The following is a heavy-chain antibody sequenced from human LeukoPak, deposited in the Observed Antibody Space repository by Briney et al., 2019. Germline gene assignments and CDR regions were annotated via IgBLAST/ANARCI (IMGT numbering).Heavy chain of an antibody. CDR3: ARASWISTADAVC. CDR2: ISYDGSNK. CDR1: GFTFSSYA. J-gene: IGHJ4*02. Sequence: GGSLRLSCAASGFTFSSYAMHWVRQAPGKGLEWVAVISYDGSNKYYADSVKGRFTISRDISRNTVYLQLNNLRVEDTATYYCARASWISTADAVCWGRGTQVNVSS. D-gene: IGHD2-2*03. V-gene: IGHV3-30*14.